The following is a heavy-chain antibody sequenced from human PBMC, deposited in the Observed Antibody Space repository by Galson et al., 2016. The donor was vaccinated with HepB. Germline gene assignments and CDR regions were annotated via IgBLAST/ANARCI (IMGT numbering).Heavy chain of an antibody. CDR1: GFTFSTSA. J-gene: IGHJ6*02. D-gene: IGHD3/OR15-3a*01. CDR3: AKETGFWTVDSYRYYGLDV. V-gene: IGHV3-23*01. Sequence: SLRLSCAASGFTFSTSAMSWVRHAPGKGLEWLSVISGGGRGTDYADSVKGRFTISRDNSEKMVYLQMNSLRFEDTAVYYCAKETGFWTVDSYRYYGLDVWGQGTTVSVSS. CDR2: ISGGGRGT.